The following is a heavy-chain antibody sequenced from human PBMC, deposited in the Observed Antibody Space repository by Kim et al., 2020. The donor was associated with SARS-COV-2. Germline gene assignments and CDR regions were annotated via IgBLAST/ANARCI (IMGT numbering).Heavy chain of an antibody. Sequence: YADSVKGRFTISRDNSKNTLYLQMNSLRAEDTAVYYCAKGQRQQLAYFDYWGQGTLVTVSS. J-gene: IGHJ4*02. D-gene: IGHD6-13*01. CDR3: AKGQRQQLAYFDY. V-gene: IGHV3-30*02.